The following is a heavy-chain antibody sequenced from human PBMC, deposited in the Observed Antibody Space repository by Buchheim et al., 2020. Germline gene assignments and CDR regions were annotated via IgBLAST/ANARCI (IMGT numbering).Heavy chain of an antibody. CDR3: ARVANEFGVVIRGRYGMDV. CDR1: GFTFNDYY. J-gene: IGHJ6*02. D-gene: IGHD3-3*01. Sequence: QVQLVESGGGLVKPGGSLRLSCAASGFTFNDYYMTWIRQAPGKGLEWLSYISPRNNFTRYADSVKGRFTISRDNPKKALYLQLSSLRAGDTAVYYCARVANEFGVVIRGRYGMDVWGRGTT. V-gene: IGHV3-11*06. CDR2: ISPRNNFT.